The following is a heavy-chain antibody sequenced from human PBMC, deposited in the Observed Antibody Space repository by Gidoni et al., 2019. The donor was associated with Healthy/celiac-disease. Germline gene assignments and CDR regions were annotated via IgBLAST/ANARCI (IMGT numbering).Heavy chain of an antibody. CDR2: IRSSSSYR. CDR3: AREVGDYGGNPLGGMDV. Sequence: EVQRVESGGGLVKPGGSLRLSCAAPGFPFSRYRMNWVRQAPGKGLGWVSSIRSSSSYRYYADSVKGRFTITRDNAKNSLYLQMNSLRAEDTAVYYCAREVGDYGGNPLGGMDVWGQGTTVTVSS. D-gene: IGHD4-17*01. V-gene: IGHV3-21*01. CDR1: GFPFSRYR. J-gene: IGHJ6*02.